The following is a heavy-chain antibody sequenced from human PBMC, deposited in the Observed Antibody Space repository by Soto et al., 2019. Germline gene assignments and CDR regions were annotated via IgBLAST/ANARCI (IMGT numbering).Heavy chain of an antibody. CDR2: MNPNSGNT. Sequence: ASVKVSCKASGYTFTSYDINWVRQATGQGLEWMGWMNPNSGNTGYAQKFQGRVTMTRNTSISTAYMELSSLRSEDTAVYYCARKGYCSGGSCIRTGDNWFDPWGQGTLVTAPQ. V-gene: IGHV1-8*01. J-gene: IGHJ5*02. CDR1: GYTFTSYD. D-gene: IGHD2-15*01. CDR3: ARKGYCSGGSCIRTGDNWFDP.